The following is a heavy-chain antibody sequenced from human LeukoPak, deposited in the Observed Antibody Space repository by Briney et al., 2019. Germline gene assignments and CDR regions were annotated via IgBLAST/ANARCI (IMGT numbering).Heavy chain of an antibody. V-gene: IGHV3-23*01. CDR1: GFTFSSYA. CDR3: AKGDDYGDYSWFDP. J-gene: IGHJ5*02. D-gene: IGHD4-17*01. Sequence: GGSLRLSCAASGFTFSSYAMSWVRQAPGKGLEWVSAISGSGGSTYYADSVKGRFTIPRDNSKNTLYLQMNSLRAEDTAVYYCAKGDDYGDYSWFDPWGQGTLVTVSS. CDR2: ISGSGGST.